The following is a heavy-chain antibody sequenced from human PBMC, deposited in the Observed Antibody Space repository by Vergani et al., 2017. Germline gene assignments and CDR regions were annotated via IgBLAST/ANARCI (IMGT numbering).Heavy chain of an antibody. V-gene: IGHV3-43*02. CDR2: ISGDGGST. J-gene: IGHJ4*02. D-gene: IGHD3-3*01. Sequence: EVQLVESGGGVVQPGGSLRLSCAASGFTFDDYAMHWVRQAPGKGLEWVSLISGDGGSTYYADSVKGRFTISRDNSKNSLYLQMNSLRTEDTALYYCAKDQRITIFGVVIEAQRAFDYWGQGTLVTVSS. CDR1: GFTFDDYA. CDR3: AKDQRITIFGVVIEAQRAFDY.